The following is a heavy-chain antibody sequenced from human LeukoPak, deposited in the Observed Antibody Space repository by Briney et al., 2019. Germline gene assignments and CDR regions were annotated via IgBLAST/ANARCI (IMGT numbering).Heavy chain of an antibody. CDR1: GVTFSSYA. D-gene: IGHD6-19*01. V-gene: IGHV3-30-3*01. J-gene: IGHJ4*02. CDR2: ISYDGSNK. CDR3: ARDSSSGWPITPDY. Sequence: PGGSLRLSCAASGVTFSSYAMHWVRQAPGKGLEWVAVISYDGSNKYYADSVKGRFTISRDNSKNTLYLQMNSLRAEDTAVYYCARDSSSGWPITPDYWGQGTLVTVSS.